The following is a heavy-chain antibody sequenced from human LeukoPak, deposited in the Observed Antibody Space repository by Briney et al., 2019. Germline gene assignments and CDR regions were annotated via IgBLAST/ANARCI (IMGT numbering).Heavy chain of an antibody. D-gene: IGHD3-10*01. CDR2: MNPNSGNT. J-gene: IGHJ4*02. Sequence: GASVKVSCKSSGYTFTSYDINWVRQATGQGLEWMGWMNPNSGNTGYAQKFQGRVTMTRNTSISTAYMELSSLRSEDTAVYYCARGIWEGSYYGSGSYRLYYFDYWGQGTLVTVSS. CDR1: GYTFTSYD. CDR3: ARGIWEGSYYGSGSYRLYYFDY. V-gene: IGHV1-8*01.